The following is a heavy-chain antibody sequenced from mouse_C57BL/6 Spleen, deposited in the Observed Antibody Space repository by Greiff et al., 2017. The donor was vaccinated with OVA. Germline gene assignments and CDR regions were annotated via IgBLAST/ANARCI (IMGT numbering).Heavy chain of an antibody. CDR2: IDPNSGGT. V-gene: IGHV1-72*01. J-gene: IGHJ2*01. Sequence: QVQLQQPGAELVKPGASVKLSCKASGYTFTSYWMHWVKQRPGRGLEWIGRIDPNSGGTKYNEKVKSKATLTVDKPTRTAYMQLSSLTSEDSAVDYCASRYYGSSPFDYWGQGTTLTVSS. CDR3: ASRYYGSSPFDY. CDR1: GYTFTSYW. D-gene: IGHD1-1*01.